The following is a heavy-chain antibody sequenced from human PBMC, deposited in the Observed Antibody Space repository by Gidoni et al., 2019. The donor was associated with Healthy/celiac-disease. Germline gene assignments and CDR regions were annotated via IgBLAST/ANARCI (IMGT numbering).Heavy chain of an antibody. Sequence: EVQLVESGGGLVKPGGSLRLSCAASGFTFSSYSMNWVRQAPGKGLEWVSSISSSSSYIYYADSVKGRFTISRDNAKNSLYLQMNSLRAEDTAVYYCARYFGSGLLYYFDYWGQGTLVTVSS. D-gene: IGHD6-19*01. CDR2: ISSSSSYI. CDR3: ARYFGSGLLYYFDY. CDR1: GFTFSSYS. J-gene: IGHJ4*02. V-gene: IGHV3-21*01.